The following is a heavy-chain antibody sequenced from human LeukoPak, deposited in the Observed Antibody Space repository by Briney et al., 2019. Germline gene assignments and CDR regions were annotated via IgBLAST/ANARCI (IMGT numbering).Heavy chain of an antibody. V-gene: IGHV6-1*01. J-gene: IGHJ4*02. CDR3: ARDYYGSGSNFDY. D-gene: IGHD3-10*01. CDR1: GDSFSSNSAG. Sequence: SQTLSLTCAISGDSFSSNSAGWNWIRQSPSRGLEWLGRTYYRSKWYNDYAVSVKSRITINPDTSKNQFSLQLNSVTPEDTAVYYCARDYYGSGSNFDYWGQGTLVTVSS. CDR2: TYYRSKWYN.